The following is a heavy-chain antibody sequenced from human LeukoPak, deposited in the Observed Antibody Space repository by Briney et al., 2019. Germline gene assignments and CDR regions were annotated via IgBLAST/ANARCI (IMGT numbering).Heavy chain of an antibody. CDR2: ISSSSSYI. J-gene: IGHJ3*02. CDR3: ARDRGVGIGAFDI. V-gene: IGHV3-21*01. D-gene: IGHD6-13*01. CDR1: GFTFSSYE. Sequence: GGSLRLSCAASGFTFSSYEMNWVRQAPGKGLEWVSSISSSSSYIYYADSVKGRLTISRDNAKNSLYLQMNSLRAEDTAVYYCARDRGVGIGAFDIWGQGTMVTVSS.